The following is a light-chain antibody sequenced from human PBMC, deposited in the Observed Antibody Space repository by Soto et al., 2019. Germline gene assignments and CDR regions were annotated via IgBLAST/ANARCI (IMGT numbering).Light chain of an antibody. CDR2: ASS. V-gene: IGKV3-20*01. Sequence: EIVLTQSPGTLSLSPGERASLSCRTSQSLSSSYVAWYQQKIGQAPRLLIYASSTKATGIPDRFRGSGSGTDFNLTIARLEPEDFAVYYCQRYGLSPPFSFGPGTKVEIK. J-gene: IGKJ3*01. CDR1: QSLSSSY. CDR3: QRYGLSPPFS.